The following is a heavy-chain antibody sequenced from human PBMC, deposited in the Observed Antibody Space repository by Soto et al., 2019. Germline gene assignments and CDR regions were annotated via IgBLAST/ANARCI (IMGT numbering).Heavy chain of an antibody. V-gene: IGHV4-59*11. D-gene: IGHD2-2*01. CDR1: GVSTSNHY. J-gene: IGHJ4*02. CDR3: ARGGGSPYHDHEFDY. Sequence: QVQLQESGAGLVKPSETLSLTCSVSGVSTSNHYWTWIRKPPGQGPEWIGCIYYRGTTNYNASFNSRVTISVDTSKNQFSLKLTSVTTADTAVYYCARGGGSPYHDHEFDYWGQGILVTVSS. CDR2: IYYRGTT.